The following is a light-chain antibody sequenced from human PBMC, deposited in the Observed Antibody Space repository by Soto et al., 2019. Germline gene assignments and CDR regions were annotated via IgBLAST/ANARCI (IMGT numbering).Light chain of an antibody. J-gene: IGKJ3*01. CDR2: GAS. CDR3: QQYHDWPPIT. CDR1: QSVSSD. Sequence: EIVMTQSPATLSVSPGEGVTLSCRASQSVSSDLAWYQQKPGQSPRLLMYGASTMATDIPARFSGGGSGTEFTLTFSSLQSEDVAIYYCQQYHDWPPITFGPGTKVDIK. V-gene: IGKV3-15*01.